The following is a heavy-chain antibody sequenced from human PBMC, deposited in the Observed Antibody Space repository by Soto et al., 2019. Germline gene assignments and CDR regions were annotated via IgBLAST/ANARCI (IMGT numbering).Heavy chain of an antibody. J-gene: IGHJ4*02. D-gene: IGHD1-20*01. Sequence: VQLVESGGGLVEPGRSLRLSCTVSGFSFDDYAIHWVRQPPGQALEWVSASNWDGTTAAFADSVKGRFTVSRASAQNSLYLHMTSLRPDDTGFYYCAKFIAAHNWNDAFDSWGQGTLVSVSS. CDR1: GFSFDDYA. CDR3: AKFIAAHNWNDAFDS. CDR2: SNWDGTTA. V-gene: IGHV3-9*01.